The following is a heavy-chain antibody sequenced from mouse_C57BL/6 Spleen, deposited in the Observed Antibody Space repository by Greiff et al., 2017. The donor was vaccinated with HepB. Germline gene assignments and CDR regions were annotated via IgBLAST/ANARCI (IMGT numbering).Heavy chain of an antibody. Sequence: DVQLQESGGGLVKPGGSLKLSCAASGFTFSDYGMHWVRQAPEKGLEWVAYISSGSSTIYYADTVKGRFTISRDNAKNTLFLQMTSLRSEDTAMYYCARERIYYGYFDVWGTGTTVTVSS. CDR3: ARERIYYGYFDV. J-gene: IGHJ1*03. V-gene: IGHV5-17*01. CDR1: GFTFSDYG. CDR2: ISSGSSTI. D-gene: IGHD2-1*01.